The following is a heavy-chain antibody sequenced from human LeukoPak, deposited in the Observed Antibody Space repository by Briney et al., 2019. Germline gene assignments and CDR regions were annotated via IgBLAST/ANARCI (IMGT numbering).Heavy chain of an antibody. J-gene: IGHJ6*02. D-gene: IGHD3-10*01. Sequence: SVKVSCKASGGTFSSYAISWVRQAPGQGLEWMGRIIPILGIANYAQKFQGRVTITADKSTGTAYMELSSLRSEDTAVYYCAREGSLWFGDNDYYYYGMDVWGQGTTVTVSS. CDR3: AREGSLWFGDNDYYYYGMDV. V-gene: IGHV1-69*04. CDR2: IIPILGIA. CDR1: GGTFSSYA.